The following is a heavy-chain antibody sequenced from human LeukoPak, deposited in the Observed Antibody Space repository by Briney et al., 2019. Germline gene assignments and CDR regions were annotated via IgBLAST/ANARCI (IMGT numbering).Heavy chain of an antibody. J-gene: IGHJ4*02. CDR2: IGGSGGST. Sequence: GALRLSCAASGFSFSSCAMSWVRQAPGKGLEWVSAIGGSGGSTYHADSVKGRFTISRDNSKNTLDLQMSSLRAEDTAVYYCAKLTGRIAGAYFDYWGQGTLVTVSS. CDR1: GFSFSSCA. CDR3: AKLTGRIAGAYFDY. V-gene: IGHV3-23*01. D-gene: IGHD6-19*01.